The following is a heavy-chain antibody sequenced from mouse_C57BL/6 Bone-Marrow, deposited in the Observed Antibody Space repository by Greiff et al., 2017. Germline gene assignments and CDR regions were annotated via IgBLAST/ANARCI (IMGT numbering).Heavy chain of an antibody. CDR2: ISSGSSTI. D-gene: IGHD2-13*01. CDR3: ARGTRDY. V-gene: IGHV5-17*01. CDR1: GFTFSDYG. J-gene: IGHJ2*01. Sequence: EVMLVESGGGLVKPGGSLKLSCAASGFTFSDYGMHWVRQAPEKGLEWVAYISSGSSTIYYAATVKGRFTISRDNAKNTLFLQMPSLRSEDTAMYYCARGTRDYWGQGTTLTVSS.